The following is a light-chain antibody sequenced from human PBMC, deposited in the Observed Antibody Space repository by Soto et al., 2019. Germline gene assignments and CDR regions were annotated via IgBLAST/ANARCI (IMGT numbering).Light chain of an antibody. CDR2: GAS. V-gene: IGKV3-20*01. CDR1: QSVSSSY. CDR3: QQYNNWPWT. Sequence: EIVLTQSPGTLSLSPGERATLSCRASQSVSSSYLAWYQHKPGQAPRLLIYGASSRATGIPDRFSGSGSGTEFTLTISSLQSEDFAVYYCQQYNNWPWTFGQGTKVDIK. J-gene: IGKJ1*01.